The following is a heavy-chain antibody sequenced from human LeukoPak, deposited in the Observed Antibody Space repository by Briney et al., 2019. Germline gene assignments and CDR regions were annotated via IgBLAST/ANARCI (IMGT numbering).Heavy chain of an antibody. CDR3: ASYTRNYYDSSGYYYFDY. J-gene: IGHJ4*02. Sequence: ASVKVSCKASGGTFSSYAISWVRQAPGQGLEWMGWISAYNGNTNYAQKLQGRVTMTTDTSTSTAYMELRSLRSDDTAVYYCASYTRNYYDSSGYYYFDYWGQGTLVTVSS. D-gene: IGHD3-22*01. CDR1: GGTFSSYA. V-gene: IGHV1-18*01. CDR2: ISAYNGNT.